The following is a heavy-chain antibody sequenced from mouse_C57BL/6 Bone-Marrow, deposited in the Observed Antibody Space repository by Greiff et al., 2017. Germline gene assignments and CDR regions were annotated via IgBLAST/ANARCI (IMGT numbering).Heavy chain of an antibody. J-gene: IGHJ4*01. CDR1: GYAFSSSW. V-gene: IGHV1-82*01. Sequence: VQLQQSGPELVKPGASVKISCKASGYAFSSSWMNWVKQRPGKGLEWIGRIYPGDGDTNYNGKFKGKATLTADKSSITAYMQLSILTSEDSAVYFCARSLLRYPHYYAMDYWGQGTSVTVSS. CDR2: IYPGDGDT. D-gene: IGHD1-1*01. CDR3: ARSLLRYPHYYAMDY.